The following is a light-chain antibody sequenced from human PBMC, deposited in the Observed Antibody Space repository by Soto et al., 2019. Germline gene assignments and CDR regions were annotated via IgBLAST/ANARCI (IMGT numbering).Light chain of an antibody. Sequence: QSFLTQPPSASVTPGQRVTISCSGNNSNIGSNFVYWYQQFPGTAPKLLIHRNSQRPSGVPDRFSGSKSGTSASLAISGLRSEDDADYYCASWDDSLSGRYVFGSGTKVTVL. V-gene: IGLV1-47*01. CDR1: NSNIGSNF. CDR3: ASWDDSLSGRYV. CDR2: RNS. J-gene: IGLJ1*01.